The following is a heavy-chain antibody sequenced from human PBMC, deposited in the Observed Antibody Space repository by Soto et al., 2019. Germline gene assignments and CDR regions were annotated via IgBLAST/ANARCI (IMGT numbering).Heavy chain of an antibody. Sequence: GASVKVSCKASGYTFTSYGISWVRQAPGQGLEWMGWISAYNGNTNYAQKLQGRVTMTTDTSTSTAYMELRSLRSDDTAVYYCARDRLTHVLRFLEWFDYYYGMDVWGQGATVTVSS. CDR2: ISAYNGNT. CDR1: GYTFTSYG. D-gene: IGHD3-3*01. CDR3: ARDRLTHVLRFLEWFDYYYGMDV. J-gene: IGHJ6*02. V-gene: IGHV1-18*01.